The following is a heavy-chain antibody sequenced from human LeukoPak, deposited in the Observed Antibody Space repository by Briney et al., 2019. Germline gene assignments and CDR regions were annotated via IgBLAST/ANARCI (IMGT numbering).Heavy chain of an antibody. J-gene: IGHJ5*02. CDR1: GGSISSYY. CDR2: IYYSGST. V-gene: IGHV4-59*01. CDR3: ARDQWTVTTDRGSWWFDP. Sequence: PSETLSLTCTVSGGSISSYYWSWIRQPPGKGLEWIGYIYYSGSTNYNPSLKSRVTISVDTSKNQFSLKLSSVTAADTAVYYCARDQWTVTTDRGSWWFDPWGQGTLVTVSS. D-gene: IGHD4-11*01.